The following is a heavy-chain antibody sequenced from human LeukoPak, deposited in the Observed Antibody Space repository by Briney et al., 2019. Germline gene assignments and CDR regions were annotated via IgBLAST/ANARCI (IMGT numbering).Heavy chain of an antibody. J-gene: IGHJ4*02. D-gene: IGHD1-26*01. Sequence: GASVKVSCKASGYTFTGYYMHWVRQAPGQGLEWMGRINPNNGGTNYAQKFQGRVTTTRDTSISTAYMELSRLRSDDTAVYYCARDRGGSYSDYWGQGTLVTVSS. CDR1: GYTFTGYY. V-gene: IGHV1-2*06. CDR2: INPNNGGT. CDR3: ARDRGGSYSDY.